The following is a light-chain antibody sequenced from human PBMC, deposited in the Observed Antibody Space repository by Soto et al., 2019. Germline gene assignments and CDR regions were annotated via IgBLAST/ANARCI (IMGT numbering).Light chain of an antibody. CDR1: QSVSSN. Sequence: EIVMTPSPATPSVSPGERATPSRRASQSVSSNLAWYQQKPGQAPRLLIYGASTRATGIPARFSGSGSGTEFTLTISSLQSEDFAVYYCQQYNNWPHTFGQGTKVDIK. V-gene: IGKV3-15*01. CDR2: GAS. J-gene: IGKJ1*01. CDR3: QQYNNWPHT.